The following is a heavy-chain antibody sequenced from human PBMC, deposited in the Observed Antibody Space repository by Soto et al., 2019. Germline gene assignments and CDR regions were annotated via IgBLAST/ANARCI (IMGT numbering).Heavy chain of an antibody. CDR3: ARVGGYYGDFPNFDY. Sequence: QVQLQESGPGLVKPSQTLSLTCTVSGGSISSGGYYWSWIRQHPGKGLEWIGYIYYSGTTNYNPSHKGRVTISVDTSKNQFSLKVRSVTAADTAVYFCARVGGYYGDFPNFDYWGQGTLVTVSS. D-gene: IGHD4-17*01. CDR2: IYYSGTT. V-gene: IGHV4-31*03. CDR1: GGSISSGGYY. J-gene: IGHJ4*02.